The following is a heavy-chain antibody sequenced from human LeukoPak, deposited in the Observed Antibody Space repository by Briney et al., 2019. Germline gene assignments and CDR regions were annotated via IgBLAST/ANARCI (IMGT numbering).Heavy chain of an antibody. V-gene: IGHV1-69*01. D-gene: IGHD4-23*01. CDR2: IIPIFGTA. Sequence: ASVKVSCKASGGTFSSYAISWVRQAPGQGLEWMGGIIPIFGTANYAQKFQGRVTITADESTSTAYMELSSLRSEDTAVYYCARARDRWSRCAFDIWGQGTMVTVSS. CDR3: ARARDRWSRCAFDI. J-gene: IGHJ3*02. CDR1: GGTFSSYA.